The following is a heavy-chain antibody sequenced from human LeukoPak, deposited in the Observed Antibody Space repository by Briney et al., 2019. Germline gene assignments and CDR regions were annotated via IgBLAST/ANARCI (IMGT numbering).Heavy chain of an antibody. Sequence: GGSLRLSCAASGFTVSNNYMSWVRQAPGKGLDWVSVIYSSGSTYYADSVKGRFTISRDNAKNSLYLQMNSLRAEDTAVYYCAELGITMIGGVWGKGTTVTISS. V-gene: IGHV3-66*01. J-gene: IGHJ6*04. CDR2: IYSSGST. D-gene: IGHD3-10*02. CDR3: AELGITMIGGV. CDR1: GFTVSNNY.